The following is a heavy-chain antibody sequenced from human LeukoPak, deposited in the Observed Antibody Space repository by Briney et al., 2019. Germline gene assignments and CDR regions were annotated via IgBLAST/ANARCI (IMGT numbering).Heavy chain of an antibody. J-gene: IGHJ4*02. D-gene: IGHD2-8*01. CDR1: GGTFGSYA. CDR2: IIPIFGTA. V-gene: IGHV1-69*13. CDR3: ARGDCTNGVCFDY. Sequence: GASVKVSCKASGGTFGSYAISWVRQAPGQGLEWMGGIIPIFGTANYAQKFQGRVTITADESTSTAYMELSSLRSEDTAVYYCARGDCTNGVCFDYWGQGTLVTVSS.